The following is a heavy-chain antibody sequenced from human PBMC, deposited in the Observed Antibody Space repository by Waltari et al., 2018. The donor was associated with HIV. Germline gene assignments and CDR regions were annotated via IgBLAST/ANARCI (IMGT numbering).Heavy chain of an antibody. V-gene: IGHV4-34*01. J-gene: IGHJ4*02. D-gene: IGHD3-9*01. CDR1: GGSFSGYY. CDR2: INHSGST. Sequence: QVQLQQWGAGLLKPSETLSLTCAVYGGSFSGYYWSWIRQPPGKGLEWIGEINHSGSTNDTPTLKSRVTISGDTSKNQCSLKLSSVTAADTAVYYCARDHDILTGYYRGWSNLYDYWGQGTLVTVSS. CDR3: ARDHDILTGYYRGWSNLYDY.